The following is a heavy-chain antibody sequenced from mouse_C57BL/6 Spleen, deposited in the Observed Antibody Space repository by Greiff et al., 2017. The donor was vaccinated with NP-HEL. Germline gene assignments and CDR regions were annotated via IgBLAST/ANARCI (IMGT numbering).Heavy chain of an antibody. J-gene: IGHJ2*01. D-gene: IGHD2-3*01. CDR1: GYTFTSYW. CDR2: IDPSDSYT. V-gene: IGHV1-69*01. Sequence: QVQLQQPGAELVMPGASVKLSCKASGYTFTSYWMHWVKQRPGQGLEWIGEIDPSDSYTNYNQKFKGKSTLTVDKSSSTAYMQLSSLTSEDSAVYYCARKGGFDGPDYWGQGTTLTVSS. CDR3: ARKGGFDGPDY.